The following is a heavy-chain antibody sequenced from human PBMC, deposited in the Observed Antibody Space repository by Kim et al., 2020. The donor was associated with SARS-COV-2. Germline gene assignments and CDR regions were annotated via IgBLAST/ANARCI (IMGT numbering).Heavy chain of an antibody. CDR2: INPDSGGT. J-gene: IGHJ6*01. CDR1: GYTFTDYY. Sequence: ASVKVSCKASGYTFTDYYIHWVRQAPGQGLEWMGRINPDSGGTNHAQKFQGRVTMTRDTSISTAYMELSSLRSDDTAVYYCARDRKERVDSYDLYYYY. D-gene: IGHD5-18*01. CDR3: ARDRKERVDSYDLYYYY. V-gene: IGHV1-2*06.